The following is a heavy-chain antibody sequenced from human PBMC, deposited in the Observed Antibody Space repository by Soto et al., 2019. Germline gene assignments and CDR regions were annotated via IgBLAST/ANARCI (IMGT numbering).Heavy chain of an antibody. CDR1: GFTFSSYA. V-gene: IGHV3-23*01. CDR2: SSGSGGST. CDR3: AKTRGPGSGSYYSNSDY. D-gene: IGHD3-10*01. J-gene: IGHJ4*02. Sequence: EVQLLESGGGLVQPGGSLRLSCAASGFTFSSYAMSWVRQAPGKGLEWVSVSSGSGGSTYYADSVKGRFTISSDNTKNPLYLQMNSLRAEDTGIYSCAKTRGPGSGSYYSNSDYWGQGTLVTVSS.